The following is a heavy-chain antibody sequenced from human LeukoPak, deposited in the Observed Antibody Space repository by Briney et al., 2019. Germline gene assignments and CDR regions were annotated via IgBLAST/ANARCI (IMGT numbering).Heavy chain of an antibody. CDR3: ARGLDDELGREAFDI. CDR1: GFIFSRNS. V-gene: IGHV3-21*01. Sequence: NPGESLRLSCAASGFIFSRNSMTRVRQAPGKGLEWVSFISSTSTYIYYADSVKGRFTISRDNAKKSTYLQMDSLRAEDTAVYYCARGLDDELGREAFDIRGQGTMVTVSS. J-gene: IGHJ3*02. CDR2: ISSTSTYI. D-gene: IGHD3/OR15-3a*01.